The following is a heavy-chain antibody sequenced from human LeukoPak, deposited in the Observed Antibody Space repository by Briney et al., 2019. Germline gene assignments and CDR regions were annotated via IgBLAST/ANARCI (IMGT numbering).Heavy chain of an antibody. Sequence: GGSLRLSCAASGFTFSSYSMYWVRQAPGKGLEWVSYISSSSSNIYYADSVKGRFTISRDNSKNTLYLQMNSLRAEDTAVYYCAKAYSSGWYDYWGQGTLVTVSS. CDR3: AKAYSSGWYDY. V-gene: IGHV3-48*01. D-gene: IGHD6-19*01. J-gene: IGHJ4*02. CDR1: GFTFSSYS. CDR2: ISSSSSNI.